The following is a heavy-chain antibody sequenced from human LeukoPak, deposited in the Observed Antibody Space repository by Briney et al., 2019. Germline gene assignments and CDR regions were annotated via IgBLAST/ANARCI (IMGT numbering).Heavy chain of an antibody. CDR2: ISSSSSYI. Sequence: GGSLRLSCAASGFTFSSYSMNWVRQAPGKGLEWVSSISSSSSYIYYADSVKGRFTISRDNAKNSLYLQMNSLRAEDTAVYYCASTYPARYYDSSGYYWGAFDIWGQGTMVTVSS. D-gene: IGHD3-22*01. CDR1: GFTFSSYS. CDR3: ASTYPARYYDSSGYYWGAFDI. V-gene: IGHV3-21*01. J-gene: IGHJ3*02.